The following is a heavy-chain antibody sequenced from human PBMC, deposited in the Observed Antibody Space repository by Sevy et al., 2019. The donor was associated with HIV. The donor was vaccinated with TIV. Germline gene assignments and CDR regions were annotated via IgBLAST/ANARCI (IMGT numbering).Heavy chain of an antibody. V-gene: IGHV4-39*01. D-gene: IGHD1-1*01. J-gene: IGHJ4*02. CDR3: ARLSLSRGVTTGSYYFDY. CDR1: GGSISSSSYY. CDR2: IYYSGST. Sequence: SETLSLTCTVSGGSISSSSYYWGWIRQPPGKGLEWNAIIYYSGSTYYNPSLKSRVSIFIDTSKNQFSLKLSPVTAADTALYYCARLSLSRGVTTGSYYFDYWGQGTLVTVSS.